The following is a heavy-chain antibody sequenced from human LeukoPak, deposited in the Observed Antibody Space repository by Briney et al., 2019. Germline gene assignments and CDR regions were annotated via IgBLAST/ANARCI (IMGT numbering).Heavy chain of an antibody. CDR2: IRYDGSNK. CDR3: AREGGELPADDAFDI. V-gene: IGHV3-30*02. CDR1: GFTFSSYG. D-gene: IGHD1-26*01. Sequence: GGSLRLSCATSGFTFSSYGMHWVRQAPGKGLEWVTFIRYDGSNKYYADFVKGRFTISRDNAKNSLYLQMNSLRAEDTAVYYCAREGGELPADDAFDIWGQGTMVTVSS. J-gene: IGHJ3*02.